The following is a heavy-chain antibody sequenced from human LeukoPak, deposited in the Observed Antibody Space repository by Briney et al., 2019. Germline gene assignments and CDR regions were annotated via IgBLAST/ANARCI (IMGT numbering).Heavy chain of an antibody. CDR1: GYTFTGYY. V-gene: IGHV1-2*06. CDR2: INPNSGGT. Sequence: ASVKVSCKASGYTFTGYYMHWVRQAPGQGLEWMGRINPNSGGTNYAQKFQGRVTMTRDTSISTAYMELSRLRSDDTAVYYCAKALVVVAATYYYYYMDVWGKGTSVTVSS. J-gene: IGHJ6*03. CDR3: AKALVVVAATYYYYYMDV. D-gene: IGHD2-15*01.